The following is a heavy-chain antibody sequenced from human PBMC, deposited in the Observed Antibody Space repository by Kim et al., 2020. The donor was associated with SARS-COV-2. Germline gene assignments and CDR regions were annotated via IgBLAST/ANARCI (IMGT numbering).Heavy chain of an antibody. J-gene: IGHJ4*02. CDR3: ARGSLEYQLPYFDY. D-gene: IGHD2-2*01. V-gene: IGHV3-30*01. Sequence: ADSVKGRFTNSRDNSKNTLYLQMNSLRAEDTAVYYCARGSLEYQLPYFDYWGQGTLVTVSS.